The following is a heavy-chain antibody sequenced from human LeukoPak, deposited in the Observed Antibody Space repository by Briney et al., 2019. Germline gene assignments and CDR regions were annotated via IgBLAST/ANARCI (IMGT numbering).Heavy chain of an antibody. V-gene: IGHV4-30-4*08. Sequence: SQTLSLTCTVSAGSISSGDYYWSWIRQPPGKGLEWIGYIYYSGSTYYNPSLKSRVTISVDTSKNQFSLKLSSVTAADTAVYYCARSEYYYDSSGSRPLWYFDYWGQGTLVTVSS. J-gene: IGHJ4*02. CDR3: ARSEYYYDSSGSRPLWYFDY. CDR2: IYYSGST. D-gene: IGHD3-22*01. CDR1: AGSISSGDYY.